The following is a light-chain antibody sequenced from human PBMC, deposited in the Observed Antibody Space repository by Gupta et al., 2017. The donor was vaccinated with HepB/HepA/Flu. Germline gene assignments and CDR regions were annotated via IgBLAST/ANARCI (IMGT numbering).Light chain of an antibody. Sequence: QSALTQPASVSGSPGPSITISCPGTSSDVGGYNYVSWYQQHPGKAPKLMIYDVSNRPSGVSNRFSGSKSGNTASLTISGLQAEDEADYYCSSYTSSSTGVFGTGTKVTVL. CDR3: SSYTSSSTGV. V-gene: IGLV2-14*01. J-gene: IGLJ1*01. CDR2: DVS. CDR1: SSDVGGYNY.